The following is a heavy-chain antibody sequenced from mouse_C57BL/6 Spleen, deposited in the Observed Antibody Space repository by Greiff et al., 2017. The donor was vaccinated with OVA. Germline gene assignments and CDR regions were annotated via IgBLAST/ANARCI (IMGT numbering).Heavy chain of an antibody. CDR2: INPNNGGT. Sequence: EVQLQQSGPELVKPGASVKIPCKASGYTFTDYNMDWVKQSHGKSLEWIGDINPNNGGTIYNQKFKGKATLTVDKSSSTAYMELRSLTPEDTAVYDCARRGVGNPYYYAMDYWGQGTSVTVSS. D-gene: IGHD1-1*01. CDR1: GYTFTDYN. V-gene: IGHV1-18*01. CDR3: ARRGVGNPYYYAMDY. J-gene: IGHJ4*01.